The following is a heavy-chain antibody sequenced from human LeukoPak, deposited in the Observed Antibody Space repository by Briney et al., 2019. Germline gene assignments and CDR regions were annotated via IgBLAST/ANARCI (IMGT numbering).Heavy chain of an antibody. CDR2: INPNSGGT. J-gene: IGHJ4*02. Sequence: ASVKVPCKASGYPFTGYYMHWVRPAPEQGLEWMGWINPNSGGTNYAQKFQGRVTMTRDTSISTAYMELSRLRSDDTAVYYCARDWGYSYGPALDYWGQGTLVTVSS. CDR3: ARDWGYSYGPALDY. V-gene: IGHV1-2*02. D-gene: IGHD5-18*01. CDR1: GYPFTGYY.